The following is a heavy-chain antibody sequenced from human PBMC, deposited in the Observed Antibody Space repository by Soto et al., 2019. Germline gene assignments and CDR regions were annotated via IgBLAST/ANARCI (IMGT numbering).Heavy chain of an antibody. J-gene: IGHJ5*01. Sequence: PSETLSLTCAVYGGSFNPYHWSFIRQPPGKRLEWIGEIDHTGRTNYNPSVKGRVTMSVDTSKNQFSLNLRSVTAADTAVYFCARSMNDHNHHHWGFDSWGQGTLVNVSS. D-gene: IGHD7-27*01. CDR1: GGSFNPYH. CDR3: ARSMNDHNHHHWGFDS. CDR2: IDHTGRT. V-gene: IGHV4-34*01.